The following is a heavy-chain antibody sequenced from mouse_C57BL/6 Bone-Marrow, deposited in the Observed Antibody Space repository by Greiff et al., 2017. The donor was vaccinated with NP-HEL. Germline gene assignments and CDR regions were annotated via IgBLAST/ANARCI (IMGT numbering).Heavy chain of an antibody. CDR1: GYSITSDY. J-gene: IGHJ1*03. CDR2: ISYSGST. D-gene: IGHD1-1*01. CDR3: ARSYYYGSSYWDFDV. Sequence: VQLKESGPGLAKPSQTLSLTCSVTGYSITSDYWNWIRKFPGNKLEYMGYISYSGSTYYNPSLKSRISITRDTSKNQYYLQLNSVTTEDTATDYCARSYYYGSSYWDFDVWGTGTTVTVSS. V-gene: IGHV3-8*01.